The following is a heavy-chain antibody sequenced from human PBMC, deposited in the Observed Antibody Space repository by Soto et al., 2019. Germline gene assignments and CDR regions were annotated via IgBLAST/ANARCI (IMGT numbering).Heavy chain of an antibody. J-gene: IGHJ6*02. CDR2: MNPNSGNT. Sequence: QVQLVQSGAEVKKPGASVKVSCKASGDPFSNYDMKWVRQATGQGLEWMGWMNPNSGNTGYARKFQGRVTMTRNTSITTVYMELSSLRSEDTAVYYCARGRKGMDVWCQGTTVTVSS. CDR3: ARGRKGMDV. CDR1: GDPFSNYD. V-gene: IGHV1-8*01.